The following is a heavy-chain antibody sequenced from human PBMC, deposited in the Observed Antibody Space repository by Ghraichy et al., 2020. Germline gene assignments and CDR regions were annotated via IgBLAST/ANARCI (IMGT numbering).Heavy chain of an antibody. Sequence: ASVKVSCKASGYTLTSYFMHWVRQAPAQGLEWMGIINPSGGSTTYARKFQGRVTMTRDTSTSTVYMELGSLRSEDTAVYYCARPCSDSHYGGMDVWGQGTTVNFAS. CDR3: ARPCSDSHYGGMDV. CDR1: GYTLTSYF. J-gene: IGHJ6*02. V-gene: IGHV1-46*01. D-gene: IGHD3-10*01. CDR2: INPSGGST.